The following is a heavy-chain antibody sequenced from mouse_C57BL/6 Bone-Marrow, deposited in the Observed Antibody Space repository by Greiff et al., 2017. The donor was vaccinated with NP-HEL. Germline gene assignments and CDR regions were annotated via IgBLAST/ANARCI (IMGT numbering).Heavy chain of an antibody. J-gene: IGHJ4*01. CDR1: GYTFTSYD. Sequence: VKLVESGPELVKPGASVKLSCKASGYTFTSYDINWVKQRPGQGLEWIGWIYPRDGSTKYNEKFKGKATLTVDTSSSTAYMELHSLTSEDSAVYFCARSGGSSYLYAMDYWGQGTSVTVSS. CDR2: IYPRDGST. D-gene: IGHD1-1*01. CDR3: ARSGGSSYLYAMDY. V-gene: IGHV1-85*01.